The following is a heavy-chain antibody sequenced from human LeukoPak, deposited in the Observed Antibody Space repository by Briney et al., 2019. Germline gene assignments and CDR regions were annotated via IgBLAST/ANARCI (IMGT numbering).Heavy chain of an antibody. J-gene: IGHJ3*02. CDR3: ATLPTYYYDSSEIGGAFDI. D-gene: IGHD3-22*01. Sequence: GASVKVSCKVSGYTLTELSMHWVRQAPGKGLEWMGGFDPEDGEAIYAQKFQGRVTMTEDTSTDTAYMELSSLRSEDTAVYYCATLPTYYYDSSEIGGAFDIWGQGTMVTVSS. CDR2: FDPEDGEA. V-gene: IGHV1-24*01. CDR1: GYTLTELS.